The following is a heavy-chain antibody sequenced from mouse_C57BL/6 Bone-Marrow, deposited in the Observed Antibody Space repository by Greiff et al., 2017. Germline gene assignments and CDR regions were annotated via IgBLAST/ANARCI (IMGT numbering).Heavy chain of an antibody. Sequence: EVKLMESGGGLVKPGGSLKLSCAASGFTFSSYAMSWVRQTPEKRLEWVATISDGGSYTYYPDNVKGRFTLSRDNAKNNLYLQMSHLKSEDTAMYYCAESYYDYWGKGTTLTVSS. V-gene: IGHV5-4*03. CDR3: AESYYDY. J-gene: IGHJ2*01. D-gene: IGHD2-12*01. CDR1: GFTFSSYA. CDR2: ISDGGSYT.